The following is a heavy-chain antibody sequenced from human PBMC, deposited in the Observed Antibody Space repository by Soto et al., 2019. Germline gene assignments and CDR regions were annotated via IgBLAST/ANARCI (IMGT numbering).Heavy chain of an antibody. V-gene: IGHV3-30*03. CDR3: AAIREVDV. D-gene: IGHD1-26*01. J-gene: IGHJ6*02. CDR1: GFTFSSYA. CDR2: ISYDVYST. Sequence: QGQLVESGGGVVQPGTSLRLSCAASGFTFSSYAMHWVRQAPGKGLEWVALISYDVYSTWYADAVKGRFTISRDNSNNTLFLEMNSLRGDDTAVYFCAAIREVDVWGQGTTVTVSS.